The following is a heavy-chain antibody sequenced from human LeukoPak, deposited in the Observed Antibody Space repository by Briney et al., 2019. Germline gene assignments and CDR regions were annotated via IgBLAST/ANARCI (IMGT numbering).Heavy chain of an antibody. D-gene: IGHD3-10*01. CDR1: GYTLTELS. Sequence: ASVKVSCKVSGYTLTELSTHWVRQAPGKGLEWMGGFDPEDGETIYAQKFQGRVTMTEDTSTDTAYMELSSLRSEDTAVYYCATWIFSTMVRGVMYYWGQGTLVTVSS. CDR2: FDPEDGET. J-gene: IGHJ4*02. CDR3: ATWIFSTMVRGVMYY. V-gene: IGHV1-24*01.